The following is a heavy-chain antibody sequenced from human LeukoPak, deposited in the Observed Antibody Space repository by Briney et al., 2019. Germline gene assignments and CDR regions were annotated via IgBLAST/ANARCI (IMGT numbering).Heavy chain of an antibody. CDR2: ISSSGSTI. V-gene: IGHV3-48*04. D-gene: IGHD2-21*02. J-gene: IGHJ4*02. Sequence: PGGSLRLSCAASGFTFSSYWMSWVRQAPGKGLEWVSYISSSGSTIYYADSVKGRFTISRDNAKNSLYLQMNSLRAEDTAVYYCAGTQRYCGGDCYSDYWGQGTLVTVSS. CDR3: AGTQRYCGGDCYSDY. CDR1: GFTFSSYW.